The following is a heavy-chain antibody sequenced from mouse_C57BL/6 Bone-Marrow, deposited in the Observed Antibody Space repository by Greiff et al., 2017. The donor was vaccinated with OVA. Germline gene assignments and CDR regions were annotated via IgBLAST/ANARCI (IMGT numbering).Heavy chain of an antibody. CDR2: IDPENGDT. D-gene: IGHD1-1*01. Sequence: EVKLMDSGAELVRPGASVKLSCTASGFNIKDDYMHWVKQRPEQGLEWIGWIDPENGDTDYASKFQGKATITADTSSNTAYLQLSSLTSEDTAVYYCTTLVVALDYWGQGTTLSVSS. CDR3: TTLVVALDY. V-gene: IGHV14-4*01. J-gene: IGHJ2*01. CDR1: GFNIKDDY.